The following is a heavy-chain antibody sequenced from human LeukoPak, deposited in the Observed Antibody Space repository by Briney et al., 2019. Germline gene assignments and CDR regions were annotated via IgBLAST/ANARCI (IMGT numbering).Heavy chain of an antibody. J-gene: IGHJ4*02. V-gene: IGHV3-30-3*01. CDR1: GFTFSSYA. CDR3: ARASVLLWFGESPFDY. Sequence: GGSLRLSCAASGFTFSSYAMHWVRQAPGKGLEWVAVISYDGSNKYYADSVKGRFTISRDNSKNTLYLQMNSLRAEDTAVYYCARASVLLWFGESPFDYWGQGTLVTVSS. D-gene: IGHD3-10*01. CDR2: ISYDGSNK.